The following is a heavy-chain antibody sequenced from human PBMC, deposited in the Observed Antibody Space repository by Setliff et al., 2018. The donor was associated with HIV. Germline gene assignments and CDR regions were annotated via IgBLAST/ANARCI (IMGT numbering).Heavy chain of an antibody. CDR3: ARDPYCSGDGCFRYYQH. CDR1: NVSIESYY. Sequence: SETLSLTCTVSNVSIESYYWSWIRQPAGRALEWIGRIYSSGRTNYNPSLKSRIKMSIDTPKNQFSLKLSSVTAANTAVYFCARDPYCSGDGCFRYYQHWGRGTPVTVSS. CDR2: IYSSGRT. J-gene: IGHJ1*01. V-gene: IGHV4-4*07. D-gene: IGHD2-15*01.